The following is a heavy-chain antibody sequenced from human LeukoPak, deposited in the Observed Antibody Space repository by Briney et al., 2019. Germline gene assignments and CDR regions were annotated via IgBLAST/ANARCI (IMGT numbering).Heavy chain of an antibody. V-gene: IGHV3-23*01. CDR1: GFTFSSYA. J-gene: IGHJ4*02. CDR2: ISGSGGDT. Sequence: PGGSLRLSCAASGFTFSSYAMTWVRQAPGKGLEWVSTISGSGGDTFYADSVKGRFTISRDNSKNTLYLQMNSLGAEDTAVYYCAKADGYLGNSWGQGTLVTVSS. D-gene: IGHD5-18*01. CDR3: AKADGYLGNS.